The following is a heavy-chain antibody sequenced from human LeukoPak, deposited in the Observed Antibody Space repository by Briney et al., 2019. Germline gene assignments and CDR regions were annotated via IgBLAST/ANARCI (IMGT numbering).Heavy chain of an antibody. Sequence: ASLKVSCKVSGYTLTKLSMHWVRQAPGKGLEWMGGFDPEDGETIYAQKFQGRVTMTEDTSTDTAYMELSSLRSEDTAVYYCATGKLLWFGESNWFDPWGQGTLVTVSS. V-gene: IGHV1-24*01. J-gene: IGHJ5*02. CDR1: GYTLTKLS. CDR3: ATGKLLWFGESNWFDP. CDR2: FDPEDGET. D-gene: IGHD3-10*01.